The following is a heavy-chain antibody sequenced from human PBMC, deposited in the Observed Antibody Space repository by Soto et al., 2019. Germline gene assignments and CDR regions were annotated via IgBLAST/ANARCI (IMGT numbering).Heavy chain of an antibody. V-gene: IGHV3-66*01. CDR3: ARAGYSSGWYEYFDY. Sequence: GGSLRLSCAASEFTVSSNYMSWVRQAPGKGLEWVSVIYSGGSTYYADSVKGRFTISRDNSKNTLYLQMNSLRAEDTAVYYCARAGYSSGWYEYFDYWGQGTLVPSPQ. CDR2: IYSGGST. D-gene: IGHD6-19*01. CDR1: EFTVSSNY. J-gene: IGHJ4*02.